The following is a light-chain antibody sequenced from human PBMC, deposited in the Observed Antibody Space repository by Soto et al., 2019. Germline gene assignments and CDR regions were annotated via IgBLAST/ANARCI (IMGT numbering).Light chain of an antibody. J-gene: IGKJ1*01. CDR1: QSVSSSS. CDR2: GAS. V-gene: IGKV3-20*01. Sequence: EIVLTQSPGTLSLSPGERATLSCRASQSVSSSSLAWYQQKPGQAPRLLIHGASARAIGIPDRFSGSGSGADFILTISRLEPEDFAVYYCQQYDSSPRTFGQGTTVDIK. CDR3: QQYDSSPRT.